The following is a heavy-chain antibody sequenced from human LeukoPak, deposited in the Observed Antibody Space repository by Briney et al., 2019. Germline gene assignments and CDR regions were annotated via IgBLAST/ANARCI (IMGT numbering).Heavy chain of an antibody. V-gene: IGHV4-59*01. J-gene: IGHJ6*02. Sequence: SETLSLTCTVSGGSISSYYWSWIRQPPGKGLEWIGYIYYSGSTNYNPSLKSRVTISVDTSKNQFSLKLSSVTAADTAVYYCARDLLYYGSGSRIYYYCGMDVWGQGTTVTVSS. CDR2: IYYSGST. CDR1: GGSISSYY. D-gene: IGHD3-10*01. CDR3: ARDLLYYGSGSRIYYYCGMDV.